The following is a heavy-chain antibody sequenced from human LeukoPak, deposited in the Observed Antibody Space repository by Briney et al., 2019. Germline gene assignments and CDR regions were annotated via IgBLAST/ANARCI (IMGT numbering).Heavy chain of an antibody. J-gene: IGHJ4*02. CDR2: IKQDGSET. D-gene: IGHD3-16*02. Sequence: PVGSLTLSCVVSGSTFNYWMDWVRQAPGKGLEWVAFIKQDGSETYYVDSVKGRFTISRDNAENSLYLQMNSLRSEDTAVYYCASRGDLSWFGALRHWSQGTRVTVSS. V-gene: IGHV3-7*01. CDR3: ASRGDLSWFGALRH. CDR1: GSTFNYW.